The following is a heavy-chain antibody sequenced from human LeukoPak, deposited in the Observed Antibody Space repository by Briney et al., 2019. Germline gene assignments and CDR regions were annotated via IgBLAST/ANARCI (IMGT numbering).Heavy chain of an antibody. Sequence: EASVKVSCKASGGTFSSYAISWVRQAPGQGLEWMGGIIPIFGTANYAQKFQGRVTITADESTSTAYMELSSLRSEDTAVYYCASVYSDYGMDVWGQGTTVTVSS. V-gene: IGHV1-69*13. J-gene: IGHJ6*02. CDR2: IIPIFGTA. CDR3: ASVYSDYGMDV. D-gene: IGHD2-21*01. CDR1: GGTFSSYA.